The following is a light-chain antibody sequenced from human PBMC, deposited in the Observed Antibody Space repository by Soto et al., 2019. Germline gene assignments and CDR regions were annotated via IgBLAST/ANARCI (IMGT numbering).Light chain of an antibody. J-gene: IGLJ1*01. CDR3: FSFTTDWTHV. Sequence: AVLTQPASVSGSTGQSVTTSCIGTSSDVGAYNYVSWFQQHPGKAPTLIISEVSNRPSGVSNRFSGSKSGNAASLTISGLQAEDEADYFCFSFTTDWTHVFGTGTKATVL. CDR1: SSDVGAYNY. CDR2: EVS. V-gene: IGLV2-14*01.